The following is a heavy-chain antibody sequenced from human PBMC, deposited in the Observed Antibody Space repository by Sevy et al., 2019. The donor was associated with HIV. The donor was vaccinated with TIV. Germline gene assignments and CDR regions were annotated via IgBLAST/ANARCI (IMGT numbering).Heavy chain of an antibody. CDR3: AHSIARIAAARNNVFFDY. D-gene: IGHD6-13*01. J-gene: IGHJ4*02. Sequence: SGPTLVNPTQTLTLTCTFSGFSLSTSGVGVGWIRQPPGKALEWLALIYWNDDTRYSPSLKSRLTITKDNAKNQVVLTMTNVDPVDTATYYCAHSIARIAAARNNVFFDYWGQGTLVTVSS. V-gene: IGHV2-5*01. CDR2: IYWNDDT. CDR1: GFSLSTSGVG.